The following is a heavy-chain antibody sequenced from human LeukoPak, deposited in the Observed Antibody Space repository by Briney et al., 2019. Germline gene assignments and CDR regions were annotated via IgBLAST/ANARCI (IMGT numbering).Heavy chain of an antibody. CDR2: IIPIFGTA. CDR1: GGTFSSYA. J-gene: IGHJ4*02. D-gene: IGHD4-17*01. CDR3: ARDQSYGDYDY. V-gene: IGHV1-69*01. Sequence: SSVKVSCKASGGTFSSYAIIWVRQAPGQGLEWMGGIIPIFGTANYAQKFQGRVTITADESTSTAYMELSSLISEDTAVYYCARDQSYGDYDYWGKGTLVSVSS.